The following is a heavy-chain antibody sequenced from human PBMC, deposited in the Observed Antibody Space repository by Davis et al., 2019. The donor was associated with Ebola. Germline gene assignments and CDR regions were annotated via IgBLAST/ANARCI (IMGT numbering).Heavy chain of an antibody. Sequence: SVKVSCKASGYTFTGYYMHWVRQAPGQGLEWMGGIIPIFGTANYAQKFQGRVTITADKSTSTAYMELSSLRSEDTAVYYCARKYYAPDYGMDVWGQGTTVTVSS. CDR1: GYTFTGYY. CDR3: ARKYYAPDYGMDV. D-gene: IGHD3-3*01. V-gene: IGHV1-69*06. J-gene: IGHJ6*02. CDR2: IIPIFGTA.